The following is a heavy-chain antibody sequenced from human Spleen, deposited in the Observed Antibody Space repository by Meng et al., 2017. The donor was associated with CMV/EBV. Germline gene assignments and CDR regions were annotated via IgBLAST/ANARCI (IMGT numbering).Heavy chain of an antibody. CDR1: GFTFSGYD. J-gene: IGHJ4*02. Sequence: GESLKISCAASGFTFSGYDMHWVRQGIGKGLEWVSVIDITGDSYYSDSVKGRFTISRENAKNSLYLQMNSLRAGDTAVYYCVRAYRSSWKPFDYWGQGTLVTVSS. V-gene: IGHV3-13*01. D-gene: IGHD6-13*01. CDR2: IDITGDS. CDR3: VRAYRSSWKPFDY.